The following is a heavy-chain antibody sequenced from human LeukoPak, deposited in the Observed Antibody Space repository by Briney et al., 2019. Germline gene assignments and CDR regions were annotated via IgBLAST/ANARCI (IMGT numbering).Heavy chain of an antibody. CDR1: GFTFSSYA. CDR3: ARVATCYYHGMDV. J-gene: IGHJ6*02. Sequence: GGSLRLSCAASGFTFSSYAMHWVRQAPGKGLEWVAVISYDGSNKYYADSVKGRFTISRDNSKNTLYLQMNSLRAEDTAVYYGARVATCYYHGMDVWGQGTTVTVSS. V-gene: IGHV3-30*04. CDR2: ISYDGSNK.